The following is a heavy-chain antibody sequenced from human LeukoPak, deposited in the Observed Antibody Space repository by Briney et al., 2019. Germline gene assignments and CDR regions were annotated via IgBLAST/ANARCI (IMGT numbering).Heavy chain of an antibody. V-gene: IGHV3-33*01. Sequence: GGSLRLSCAASGFTFSNFGMHWVRQAPGKELEWVAVIWYDGSNKYYGESVKGRFTISRDNSKNTLYLQMNSLRVEDTAVYYCARVGFGDYGPDYWGQGTLVTVSS. J-gene: IGHJ4*02. CDR1: GFTFSNFG. CDR3: ARVGFGDYGPDY. CDR2: IWYDGSNK. D-gene: IGHD4-17*01.